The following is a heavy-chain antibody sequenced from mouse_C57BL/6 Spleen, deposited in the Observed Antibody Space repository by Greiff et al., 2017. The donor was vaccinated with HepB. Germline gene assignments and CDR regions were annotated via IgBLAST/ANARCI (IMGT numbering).Heavy chain of an antibody. V-gene: IGHV1-54*01. J-gene: IGHJ2*01. Sequence: VQLQQSGAELVRPGTSVKVSCKASGYAFTNYLIEWVKQRPGQGLEWIGVINPGSGGTNYNEKFKGKATLTADKSSSTAYMQLSSLTSEDSAVYFCARGGSTTVYFDYWGQGTTLTVSS. CDR2: INPGSGGT. D-gene: IGHD1-1*01. CDR3: ARGGSTTVYFDY. CDR1: GYAFTNYL.